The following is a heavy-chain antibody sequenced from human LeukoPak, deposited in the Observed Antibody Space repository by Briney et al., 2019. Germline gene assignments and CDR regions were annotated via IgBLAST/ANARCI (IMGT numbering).Heavy chain of an antibody. J-gene: IGHJ6*04. D-gene: IGHD2-2*01. V-gene: IGHV1-69*06. Sequence: XYXXSGVGQXPGXXREGMGXXXXXXGTANYAQKFQGRVTITADKSTSTAYMELSSLRSEDTAVYYCATNPEDIVVEDYYYYYGMDVWGKGTPVTVSS. CDR2: XXXXXGTA. CDR3: ATNPEDIVVEDYYYYYGMDV. CDR1: XYX.